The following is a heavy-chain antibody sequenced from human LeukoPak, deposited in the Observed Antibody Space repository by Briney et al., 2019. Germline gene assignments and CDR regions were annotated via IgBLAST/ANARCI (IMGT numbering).Heavy chain of an antibody. V-gene: IGHV3-21*01. Sequence: GGSLRLSCAASGFTFSTYNMNWVRQAPGKGLEWVSSISSSSSSIYYADSLKGRFTISRDNARNSLCLQMNSLRAEDTAVYYCARDNTAFYGAFDIWGQGTMVTVPS. J-gene: IGHJ3*02. CDR1: GFTFSTYN. D-gene: IGHD4-17*01. CDR2: ISSSSSSI. CDR3: ARDNTAFYGAFDI.